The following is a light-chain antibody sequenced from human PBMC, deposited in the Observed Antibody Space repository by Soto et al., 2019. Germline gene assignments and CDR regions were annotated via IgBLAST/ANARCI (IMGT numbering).Light chain of an antibody. CDR2: DAS. CDR3: QQYKDYTYT. CDR1: QRVDRW. Sequence: DIQMTQSPATLSASVGDRVTITCRASQRVDRWLDWYQQKPGKAPKLLISDASTLESGVPSRFSGSGSVTEFTLAIASLQPDDFETYYCQQYKDYTYTFGQGTKVDIK. V-gene: IGKV1-5*01. J-gene: IGKJ1*01.